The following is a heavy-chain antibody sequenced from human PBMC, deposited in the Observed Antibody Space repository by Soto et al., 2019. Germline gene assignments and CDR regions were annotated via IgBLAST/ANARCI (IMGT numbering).Heavy chain of an antibody. CDR2: ISGSGGST. CDR1: GFTFSSYA. J-gene: IGHJ4*02. V-gene: IGHV3-23*01. Sequence: EVQLLESGGGLVQPGGSLRLSCAASGFTFSSYAMSWVRQAPGKGLEWVSAISGSGGSTYYADSVKGRFTISRDNSKNTLYLQMTSLRAEDTAVYYCAKWGVDCSSTSCYQGADFDYWGQGTLVTVSS. D-gene: IGHD2-2*01. CDR3: AKWGVDCSSTSCYQGADFDY.